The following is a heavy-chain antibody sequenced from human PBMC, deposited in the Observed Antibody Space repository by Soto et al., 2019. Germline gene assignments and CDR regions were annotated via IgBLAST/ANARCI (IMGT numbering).Heavy chain of an antibody. CDR1: GFTFSSYA. CDR3: ARDPWLGPKRDFDY. V-gene: IGHV3-30-3*01. J-gene: IGHJ4*02. CDR2: ISYDGSNK. D-gene: IGHD6-19*01. Sequence: PGGSLRLSCAASGFTFSSYAMHWVRQAPGKGLEWVAVISYDGSNKYYADSVKGRFTISRDNSKNTLYLQMNSLRAEDTAVYYCARDPWLGPKRDFDYWGQGTLVTVSS.